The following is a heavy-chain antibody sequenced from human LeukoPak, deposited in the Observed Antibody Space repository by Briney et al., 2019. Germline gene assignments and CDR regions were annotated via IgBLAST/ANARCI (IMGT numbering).Heavy chain of an antibody. CDR2: IYYSGST. CDR1: GGSISSSSYY. V-gene: IGHV4-39*07. D-gene: IGHD2-15*01. CDR3: ARDKQDIVLPGY. Sequence: SETLSLTCTVSGGSISSSSYYWGWIRQPPGKGLEWIGSIYYSGSTYYNPSLKSRVTMSVDTSKNQFSLKLNSVTAADTAVYYCARDKQDIVLPGYWGQGTLVTVSS. J-gene: IGHJ4*02.